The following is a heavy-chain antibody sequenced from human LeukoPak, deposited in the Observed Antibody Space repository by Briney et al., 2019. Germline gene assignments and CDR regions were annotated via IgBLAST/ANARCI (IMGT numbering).Heavy chain of an antibody. J-gene: IGHJ4*02. V-gene: IGHV4-59*01. CDR1: GFTFSSYG. D-gene: IGHD1/OR15-1a*01. CDR3: ARNKYYFDY. CDR2: IYYSGST. Sequence: GSLRLSCAASGFTFSSYGMSWIRQPPGKGLEWIGYIYYSGSTNYNPSLKSRVTISVDTSKNQFSLKLSSVTAADTAVYYCARNKYYFDYWGQGTLVTVSS.